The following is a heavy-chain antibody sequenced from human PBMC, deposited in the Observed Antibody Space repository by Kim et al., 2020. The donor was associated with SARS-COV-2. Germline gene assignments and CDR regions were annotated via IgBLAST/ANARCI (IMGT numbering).Heavy chain of an antibody. D-gene: IGHD2-21*02. J-gene: IGHJ3*02. Sequence: SETLSLTCTVSGGSISSYYWSWIRQPPGKGLEWIGYTYYSGSTNYNPSLKSRVTISVDTSKNQSSLKLSSVTAADTAVYYCATTYCGGDCYSYDAFDIWGQGTMVTVSS. CDR2: TYYSGST. V-gene: IGHV4-59*01. CDR1: GGSISSYY. CDR3: ATTYCGGDCYSYDAFDI.